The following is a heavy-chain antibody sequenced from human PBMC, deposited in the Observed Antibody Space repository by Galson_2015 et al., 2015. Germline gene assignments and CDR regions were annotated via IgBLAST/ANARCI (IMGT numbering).Heavy chain of an antibody. Sequence: SLRLSCAASGITFSGYYMSWIRQAPGKGLEWVSYISSSSSDTNYADSVRGRFTISRDNAKNSLYLQMNSLSDEDTAVYYCARGDRQLTPGYWGQGTLVTVSS. CDR3: ARGDRQLTPGY. CDR1: GITFSGYY. D-gene: IGHD2-2*01. CDR2: ISSSSSDT. J-gene: IGHJ4*02. V-gene: IGHV3-11*05.